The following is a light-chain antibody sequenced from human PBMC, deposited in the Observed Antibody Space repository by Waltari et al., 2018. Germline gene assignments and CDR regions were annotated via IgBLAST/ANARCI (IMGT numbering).Light chain of an antibody. CDR1: QSVSRW. Sequence: DIQMTQSPSTLSASVGDRVTITCRASQSVSRWFAWFQQKPGKAPKFLIYLASTLESWVPSRSSGSGSGTEFTLTISSLQPDDFATYYCQQYSTSSLYTFGQGTKLEI. J-gene: IGKJ2*01. V-gene: IGKV1-5*03. CDR3: QQYSTSSLYT. CDR2: LAS.